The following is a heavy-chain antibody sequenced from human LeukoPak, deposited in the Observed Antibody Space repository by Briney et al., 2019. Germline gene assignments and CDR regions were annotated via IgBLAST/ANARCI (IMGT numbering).Heavy chain of an antibody. D-gene: IGHD2-2*01. CDR3: ARAHCTATSCHHFNY. CDR1: GGSFSSYY. V-gene: IGHV4-4*07. J-gene: IGHJ4*02. CDR2: IYNSGGT. Sequence: SETLSLTCTVSGGSFSSYYWSWIRQPAGKGLDWIGRIYNSGGTNYNPSLESRVTMSVDTSKNQFSLKLSSVTAADTAVYYCARAHCTATSCHHFNYWGQGALVTVSS.